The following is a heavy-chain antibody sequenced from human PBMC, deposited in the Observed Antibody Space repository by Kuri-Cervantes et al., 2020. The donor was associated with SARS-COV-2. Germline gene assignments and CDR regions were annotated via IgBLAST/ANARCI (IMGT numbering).Heavy chain of an antibody. J-gene: IGHJ5*02. CDR3: ARTGDTNWFGP. V-gene: IGHV3-11*04. Sequence: GGSLRLSCTASGFIFSDYYMTWIRQAPGKGLEWVSGISISGGTTFYPDSVKGRFTVSRDNAKNSLYLQMNSLRAEDTAVYYCARTGDTNWFGPWGQGTLVTVSS. D-gene: IGHD2-21*01. CDR2: ISISGGTT. CDR1: GFIFSDYY.